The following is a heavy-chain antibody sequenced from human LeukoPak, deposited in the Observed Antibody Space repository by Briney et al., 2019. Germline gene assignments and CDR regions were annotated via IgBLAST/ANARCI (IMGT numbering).Heavy chain of an antibody. D-gene: IGHD2-15*01. Sequence: SETLSLTCTVSGGSISSYYWSWIRQPPGKGLEWIGYIYYSGSTNYNPSLKSRVTISVDTSKNQFSLKLSSVTAADTAVYYCARRIVVVAATRLEDAFDIWGQGTMVTVSS. CDR3: ARRIVVVAATRLEDAFDI. V-gene: IGHV4-59*08. CDR1: GGSISSYY. CDR2: IYYSGST. J-gene: IGHJ3*02.